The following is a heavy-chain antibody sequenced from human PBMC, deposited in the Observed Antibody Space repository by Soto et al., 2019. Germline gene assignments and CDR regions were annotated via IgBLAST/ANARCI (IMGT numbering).Heavy chain of an antibody. D-gene: IGHD3-16*01. CDR3: AGGFGSFDY. CDR2: ISGSGGST. V-gene: IGHV3-23*01. Sequence: EVQLLESGGGLIQPGGSLRLSCAASGFTFSSYAVSWVRQAPGKGLEWVSAISGSGGSTYYADSVKGRFTVSRDNSKNTLYLQMNSLRDEDTSGYYCAGGFGSFDYWGQGTLVTVSS. CDR1: GFTFSSYA. J-gene: IGHJ4*02.